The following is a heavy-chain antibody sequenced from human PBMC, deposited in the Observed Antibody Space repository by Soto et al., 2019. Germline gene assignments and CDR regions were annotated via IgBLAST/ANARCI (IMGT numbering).Heavy chain of an antibody. Sequence: SETLSLTCTVSGGSISSGGYYWSWIRQHPGKGLEWIGYIYYSGSTYYNPSLKSRVTISVDTSKNQFSLKLSSVTAADTAVYYCARDRSVPSRYSSSWTHLFDYWGQGTLVTVSS. D-gene: IGHD6-13*01. J-gene: IGHJ4*02. CDR1: GGSISSGGYY. CDR2: IYYSGST. CDR3: ARDRSVPSRYSSSWTHLFDY. V-gene: IGHV4-31*03.